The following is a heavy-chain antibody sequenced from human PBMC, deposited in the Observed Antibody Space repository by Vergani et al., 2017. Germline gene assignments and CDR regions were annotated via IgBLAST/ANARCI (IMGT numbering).Heavy chain of an antibody. D-gene: IGHD3-16*01. CDR1: GFTLSNYD. CDR2: IQFDGSNK. Sequence: QVQLVESGGGVVQRGGSLRLSCATSGFTLSNYDMQWIRQGPGKGLEFVAFIQFDGSNKYYADSVKGRFTLSRDFSTNTLYLQMNSLRTDDTATYYCAKHFRGWGIDYWGQGTQVIVSS. CDR3: AKHFRGWGIDY. V-gene: IGHV3-30*02. J-gene: IGHJ4*02.